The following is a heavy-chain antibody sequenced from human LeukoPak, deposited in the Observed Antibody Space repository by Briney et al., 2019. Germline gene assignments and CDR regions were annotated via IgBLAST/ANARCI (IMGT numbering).Heavy chain of an antibody. CDR3: ARDGYDILTGPINWFDP. J-gene: IGHJ5*02. CDR1: GFTFSSYA. CDR2: ISGSGGST. Sequence: GGSLRLSCAASGFTFSSYAMSWVRQAPGKGLEWVSAISGSGGSTYYADSVKGRFTISRDNSKNTLYLQMNSLRAEDTAVYYCARDGYDILTGPINWFDPWGQGTLVTVSS. V-gene: IGHV3-23*01. D-gene: IGHD3-9*01.